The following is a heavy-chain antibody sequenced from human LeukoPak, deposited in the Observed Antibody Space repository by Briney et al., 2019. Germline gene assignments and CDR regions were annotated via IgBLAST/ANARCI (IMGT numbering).Heavy chain of an antibody. V-gene: IGHV6-1*01. CDR1: GDSVSSNSAA. CDR3: ARDQRYCSGGSCWGPLGDV. Sequence: SQTPSLTCAISGDSVSSNSAAWNWIRQSPSRGLEWLGRTYYRSKWYNDYAVSVKSRITINPDTSKNQFSLQLNSVTPEDTAVYYCARDQRYCSGGSCWGPLGDVWGKGTTVTVSS. J-gene: IGHJ6*04. CDR2: TYYRSKWYN. D-gene: IGHD2-15*01.